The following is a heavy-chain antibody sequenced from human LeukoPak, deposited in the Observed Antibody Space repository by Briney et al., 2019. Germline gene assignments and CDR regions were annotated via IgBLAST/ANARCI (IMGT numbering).Heavy chain of an antibody. V-gene: IGHV4-34*01. J-gene: IGHJ6*02. Sequence: PSETLSLTCAVYGGSFSASYWSWIRQPPNKGLEWIGEINHSGSTNYNPSLKSRVTISIDTSKNQFSLKLSSVTAADTAVYYCARAQRGPYYYGMDVWGQGTTVTVSS. CDR1: GGSFSASY. CDR3: ARAQRGPYYYGMDV. CDR2: INHSGST. D-gene: IGHD6-25*01.